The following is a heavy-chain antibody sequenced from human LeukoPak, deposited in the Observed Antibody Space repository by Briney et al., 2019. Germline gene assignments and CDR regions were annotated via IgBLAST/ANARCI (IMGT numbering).Heavy chain of an antibody. Sequence: GGSLRLSCAASGFTFSDYTLDWVRQAPGKGLEWVGRIRRGTNNYTTEYAASVKGRFIISRDDSKNSLYLHMNSLKTEDTAVYHCTRDGGDSTKTAFDMWGQGTMVTVSS. D-gene: IGHD2/OR15-2a*01. CDR1: GFTFSDYT. J-gene: IGHJ3*02. V-gene: IGHV3-72*01. CDR2: IRRGTNNYTT. CDR3: TRDGGDSTKTAFDM.